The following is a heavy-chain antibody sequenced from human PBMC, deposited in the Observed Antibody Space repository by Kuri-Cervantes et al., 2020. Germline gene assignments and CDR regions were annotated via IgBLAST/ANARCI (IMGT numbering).Heavy chain of an antibody. V-gene: IGHV3-21*01. CDR1: GFTFSSYS. D-gene: IGHD2-2*01. J-gene: IGHJ5*02. Sequence: GGSLRLSCAASGFTFSSYSMNWVRQAPGKGLEWVSSISSSSSYIYYADSVKGRFTISRDNSKNTLYLQMNSLRAEDTAVYYCARDRCQLLLTPKGAWFDPWGQGTLVTVSS. CDR2: ISSSSSYI. CDR3: ARDRCQLLLTPKGAWFDP.